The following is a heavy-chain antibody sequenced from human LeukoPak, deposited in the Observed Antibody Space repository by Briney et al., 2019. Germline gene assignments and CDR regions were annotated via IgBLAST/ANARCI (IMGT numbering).Heavy chain of an antibody. J-gene: IGHJ4*02. Sequence: ASVKVSCKASGYTFTGYYMQWVRQAPGQGLEWMGWINPNSGGTNYAQKFQGRVNMTRDTSISTAYMELSRLRSDDTAVYYCARGVPHYYDSSGYYPPMEYWGQGTLVTVSS. CDR1: GYTFTGYY. CDR2: INPNSGGT. CDR3: ARGVPHYYDSSGYYPPMEY. V-gene: IGHV1-2*02. D-gene: IGHD3-22*01.